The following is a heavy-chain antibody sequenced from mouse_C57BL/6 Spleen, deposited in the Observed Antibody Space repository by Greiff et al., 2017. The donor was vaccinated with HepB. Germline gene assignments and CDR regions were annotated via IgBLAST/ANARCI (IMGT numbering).Heavy chain of an antibody. CDR2: ISSGSSTI. J-gene: IGHJ1*03. Sequence: EVKLVESGGGLVKPGGSLKLSCAASGFTFSDYGMHWVRQAPEKGLEWVAYISSGSSTIYYADTVKGRYTISRDNAKNTLFLQMTSLRSEDTAMYYCARDFNGDYYGSSYWYFDVWGTGTTVTVSS. CDR3: ARDFNGDYYGSSYWYFDV. CDR1: GFTFSDYG. D-gene: IGHD1-1*01. V-gene: IGHV5-17*01.